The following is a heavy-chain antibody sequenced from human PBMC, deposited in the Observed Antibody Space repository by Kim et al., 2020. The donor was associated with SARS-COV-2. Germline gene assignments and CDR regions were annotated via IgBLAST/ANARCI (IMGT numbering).Heavy chain of an antibody. J-gene: IGHJ6*02. CDR3: ARSPGSSTLYYYYYGMDV. V-gene: IGHV4-59*01. Sequence: KSRVTISVDTSKNQFSLKLSSVTAADTAVYYCARSPGSSTLYYYYYGMDVWGQGTTVTVSS. D-gene: IGHD6-6*01.